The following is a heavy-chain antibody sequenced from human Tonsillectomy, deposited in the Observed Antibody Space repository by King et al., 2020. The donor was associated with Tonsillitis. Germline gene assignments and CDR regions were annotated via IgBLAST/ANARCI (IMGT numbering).Heavy chain of an antibody. CDR1: GGSISSYY. V-gene: IGHV4-59*01. J-gene: IGHJ4*02. D-gene: IGHD3-10*01. Sequence: VQLQESGPGLVKPSETLSLTCTVSGGSISSYYWSWIRQPPGKGLEWIGYIYYTGSTNHNPSLKSRVTISVETSKNQFSLKLSSVTAAGTAVYYCARDRGYYGSWSPLDYWGQGTLVTVSS. CDR2: IYYTGST. CDR3: ARDRGYYGSWSPLDY.